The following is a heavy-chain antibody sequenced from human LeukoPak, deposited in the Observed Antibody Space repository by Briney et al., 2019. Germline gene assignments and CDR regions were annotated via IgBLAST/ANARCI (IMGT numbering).Heavy chain of an antibody. J-gene: IGHJ4*02. CDR1: GFTFSSYW. Sequence: GGSLRLSCAASGFTFSSYWMSWVRQAPGKGLEWVANIKQDGREKYYVDSVKGRFTISRDNAKNSLYLQMNSLRAEDTAVYYCASPRGYGYYFDYWGQGTLVTVSS. CDR3: ASPRGYGYYFDY. CDR2: IKQDGREK. D-gene: IGHD5-12*01. V-gene: IGHV3-7*01.